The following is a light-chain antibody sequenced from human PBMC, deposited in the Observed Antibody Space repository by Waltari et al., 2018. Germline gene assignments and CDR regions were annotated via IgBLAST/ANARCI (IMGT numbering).Light chain of an antibody. Sequence: ETVLTQSTGTLSLSPGERATLSCRASQSFSSSYLAWDQQKPGQAPSLPIYGASSRATGIPDRFSGSGSGTDFTLTISRLEPEDFAVYYCQQYGSSPFTFGPGTKVDIK. CDR1: QSFSSSY. CDR2: GAS. V-gene: IGKV3-20*01. CDR3: QQYGSSPFT. J-gene: IGKJ3*01.